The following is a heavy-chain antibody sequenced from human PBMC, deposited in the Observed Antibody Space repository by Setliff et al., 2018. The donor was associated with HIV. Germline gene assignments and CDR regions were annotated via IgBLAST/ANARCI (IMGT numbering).Heavy chain of an antibody. CDR2: ISAYNVNA. V-gene: IGHV1-18*01. CDR3: ATARPGARFDV. J-gene: IGHJ4*02. CDR1: VHTFASYG. Sequence: ASVKVSCKASVHTFASYGIGWLRQAPGQGLERLGWISAYNVNAPNAQKSQGRVTMTIDIPTTTAYMEMRSLRFDDTAVYYCATARPGARFDVWGQGTLVTVSS. D-gene: IGHD6-6*01.